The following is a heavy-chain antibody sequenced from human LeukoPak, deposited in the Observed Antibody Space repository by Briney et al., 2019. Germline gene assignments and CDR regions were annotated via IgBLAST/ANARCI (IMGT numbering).Heavy chain of an antibody. CDR2: IYYSGST. CDR1: GGSISSGGYY. J-gene: IGHJ4*02. D-gene: IGHD3-22*01. CDR3: ARESRSHYYDSSGYQYFDY. Sequence: SETLSLPCTVSGGSISSGGYYWSWIRQHPGKGVEWIGYIYYSGSTYYNPSHKSRVTISVDTSKNQFSLKPSSVTAPDTAVYYGARESRSHYYDSSGYQYFDYWGQGTLVTVSS. V-gene: IGHV4-31*03.